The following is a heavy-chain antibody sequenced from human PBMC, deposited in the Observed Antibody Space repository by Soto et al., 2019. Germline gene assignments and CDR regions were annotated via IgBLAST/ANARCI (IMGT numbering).Heavy chain of an antibody. J-gene: IGHJ5*02. CDR1: GWCMSSSNG. Sequence: ERLSLTGAVCGWCMSSSNGWSWVREPPGKGLEWIGEIYHSGSTNYNPSLNSRVTISVDKSKNQFSLKLSSVTAADTAVYYCARDAALEGIAAAPPRREWSHPWGPGTLLTVS. CDR2: IYHSGST. D-gene: IGHD6-13*01. V-gene: IGHV4-4*02. CDR3: ARDAALEGIAAAPPRREWSHP.